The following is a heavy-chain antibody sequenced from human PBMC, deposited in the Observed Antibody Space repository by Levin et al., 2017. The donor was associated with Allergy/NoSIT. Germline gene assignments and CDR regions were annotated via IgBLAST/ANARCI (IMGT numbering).Heavy chain of an antibody. D-gene: IGHD6-19*01. CDR1: GFTFNNYA. V-gene: IGHV3-23*01. CDR3: AKDAIRGSDQPYYFDY. J-gene: IGHJ4*02. Sequence: GGSLRLSCAASGFTFNNYAMSWVRQAPGKGLEWVSAIINSVVGTYYADSVKGWFTIPRDNPKNTMYLQMNSLRAEDTAVYFCAKDAIRGSDQPYYFDYWGQGTLVTASS. CDR2: IINSVVGT.